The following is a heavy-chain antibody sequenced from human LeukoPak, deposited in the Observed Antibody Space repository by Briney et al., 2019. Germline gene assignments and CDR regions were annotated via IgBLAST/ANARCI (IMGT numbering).Heavy chain of an antibody. CDR2: ITTSSTYT. D-gene: IGHD1-26*01. V-gene: IGHV3-21*01. Sequence: GGSLRLSCEASGFSFSSYNMDWVRQTPGKGLEWISSITTSSTYTFYADSVKGRFTISRDNARNSLYLQMNSLRVEDTAVYYCARDPYSGTYGNTYYYYMDVWGKGTTVTVSS. CDR1: GFSFSSYN. J-gene: IGHJ6*03. CDR3: ARDPYSGTYGNTYYYYMDV.